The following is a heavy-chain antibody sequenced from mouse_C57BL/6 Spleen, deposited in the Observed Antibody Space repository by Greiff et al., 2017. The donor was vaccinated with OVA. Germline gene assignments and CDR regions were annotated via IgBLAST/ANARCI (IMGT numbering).Heavy chain of an antibody. J-gene: IGHJ4*01. D-gene: IGHD1-1*01. CDR1: GYTFTDYY. Sequence: EVQLQPSGPVLVKPGASVKMSCKASGYTFTDYYMNWVKQSHGKSLEWIGVINPYNGGTSYNQKFKGKATLTVDKSSSTAYMELNSLTSEDSAVYYCARWDYGSNYAMDYWGQGTSVTVSS. CDR3: ARWDYGSNYAMDY. V-gene: IGHV1-19*01. CDR2: INPYNGGT.